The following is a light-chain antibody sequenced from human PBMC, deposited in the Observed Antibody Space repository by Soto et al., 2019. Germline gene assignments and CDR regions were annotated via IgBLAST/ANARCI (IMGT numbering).Light chain of an antibody. Sequence: EIVLTQSPATLSLSPGESATLSCRASQSVSHFLAWYQQKPGQAPRLLIYDTSSRATGIPGSFSGSGSGTDFTLTIDILEPADAAVYYCQQRTDWPTFGGVTTVEI. CDR2: DTS. CDR1: QSVSHF. V-gene: IGKV3-11*01. CDR3: QQRTDWPT. J-gene: IGKJ4*01.